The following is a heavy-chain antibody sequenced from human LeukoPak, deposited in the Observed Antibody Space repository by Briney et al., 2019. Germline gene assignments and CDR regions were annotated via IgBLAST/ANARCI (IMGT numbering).Heavy chain of an antibody. CDR2: INHSGRT. Sequence: SETLSLTCAVYGGSFSGYYWSWIRQPPGKGLEWIGEINHSGRTNYNPSLKSRVTISVDTSKNQFSLKLSSVTAADTAVYYCARGRSHTYYYDSSGYYYIWGQGTMVTVSS. V-gene: IGHV4-34*01. D-gene: IGHD3-22*01. CDR1: GGSFSGYY. CDR3: ARGRSHTYYYDSSGYYYI. J-gene: IGHJ3*02.